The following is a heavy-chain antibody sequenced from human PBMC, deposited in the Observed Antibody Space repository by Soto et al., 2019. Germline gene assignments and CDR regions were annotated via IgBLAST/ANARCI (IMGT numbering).Heavy chain of an antibody. CDR2: IYYSGST. J-gene: IGHJ3*02. Sequence: PSETLSLTCTVSGGSISSSSYYWGWIRQPPGKGLEWIGSIYYSGSTYYNPSLKSRVTISVDTSKNQFSLKLSSVTAADTAVYYCARQGYYDSSGYYGDAFDIWGQGTMVTVSS. D-gene: IGHD3-22*01. CDR1: GGSISSSSYY. V-gene: IGHV4-39*01. CDR3: ARQGYYDSSGYYGDAFDI.